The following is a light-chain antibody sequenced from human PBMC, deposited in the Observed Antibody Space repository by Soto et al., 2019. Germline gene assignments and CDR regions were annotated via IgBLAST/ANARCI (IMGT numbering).Light chain of an antibody. CDR2: GAS. V-gene: IGKV3-15*01. CDR1: QSVNSN. J-gene: IGKJ1*01. Sequence: EIVMXXXPXXLSVSPGERATLSCRASQSVNSNLVWYQQKPGQAPRLLIYGASTRATGIPGRFSGSGYGTEFTLTISSLQSEDFAVYYCQQYNNWLWTFGQGTKVEIK. CDR3: QQYNNWLWT.